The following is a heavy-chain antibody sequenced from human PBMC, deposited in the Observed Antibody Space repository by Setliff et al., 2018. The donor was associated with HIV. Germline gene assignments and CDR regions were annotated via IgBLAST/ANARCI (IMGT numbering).Heavy chain of an antibody. V-gene: IGHV3-74*01. CDR3: ARDLPSGFLDY. CDR2: ISPDGSFT. D-gene: IGHD3-3*01. Sequence: PGGSLRLSCAASGFTFSTYWMHWVRQAPGKGLVWVSQISPDGSFTRYADSVKGRFTISRDSANNTLYLHMNSLNGEDTAVYYCARDLPSGFLDYWGQGTLVTVSS. J-gene: IGHJ4*02. CDR1: GFTFSTYW.